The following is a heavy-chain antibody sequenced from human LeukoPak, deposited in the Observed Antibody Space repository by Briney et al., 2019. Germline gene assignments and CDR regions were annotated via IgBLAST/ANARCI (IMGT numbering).Heavy chain of an antibody. D-gene: IGHD2-21*01. Sequence: SETLSLTCAVYGGSFSGYYWSWIRQPPGKGLEWIGEINQSGSTNYNPSLKGRVSISVDRSKKQFSLRLSSVTAADTAVYYCARGADCDLFYYGLDVWGQGTTVTVSS. CDR1: GGSFSGYY. CDR2: INQSGST. V-gene: IGHV4-34*01. CDR3: ARGADCDLFYYGLDV. J-gene: IGHJ6*02.